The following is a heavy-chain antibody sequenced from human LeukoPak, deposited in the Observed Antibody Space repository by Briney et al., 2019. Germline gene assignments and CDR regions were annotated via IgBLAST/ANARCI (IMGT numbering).Heavy chain of an antibody. CDR3: ARARGVGNWNYVKYFLH. CDR2: INHSGST. Sequence: SETLSLTCTVSGGSISSYYWSWIRQPPGKGLEWIGEINHSGSTNYNPSLKSRVTISVDTSKNQFSLKMSSVTAADTAVYYCARARGVGNWNYVKYFLHWGQGTLVTVSS. CDR1: GGSISSYY. D-gene: IGHD1-7*01. J-gene: IGHJ1*01. V-gene: IGHV4-34*01.